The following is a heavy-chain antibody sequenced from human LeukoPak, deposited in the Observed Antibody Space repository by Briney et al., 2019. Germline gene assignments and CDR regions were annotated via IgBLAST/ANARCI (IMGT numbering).Heavy chain of an antibody. CDR3: ARDRYSSSTSCYTAGGWFDP. V-gene: IGHV4-4*07. J-gene: IGHJ5*02. CDR2: IYTSGST. Sequence: SETLSLTCTVSGGSISSYYWSWIRQPAGKGLEWIGRIYTSGSTNYNPSLKSRVTMSVDTSKNQFSLKLSSVTAAETAVYYCARDRYSSSTSCYTAGGWFDPWGQGTLVTVSS. CDR1: GGSISSYY. D-gene: IGHD2-2*02.